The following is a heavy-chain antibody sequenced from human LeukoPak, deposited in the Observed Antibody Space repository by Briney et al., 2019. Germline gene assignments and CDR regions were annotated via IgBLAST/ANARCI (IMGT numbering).Heavy chain of an antibody. V-gene: IGHV1-2*06. J-gene: IGHJ4*02. CDR2: ILPKSGGT. Sequence: GASVKVSYEASGYTFSDYYIHWVRQAPGQGLEWVGRILPKSGGTTYAQKFQGRVTVTRDTSIGTAYMELSRLTSDDTAVYYCARERGVGDSAFDYWGQGSLVTVSS. CDR1: GYTFSDYY. D-gene: IGHD2-8*01. CDR3: ARERGVGDSAFDY.